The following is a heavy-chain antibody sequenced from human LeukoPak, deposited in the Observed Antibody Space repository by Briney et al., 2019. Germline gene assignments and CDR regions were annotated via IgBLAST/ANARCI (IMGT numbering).Heavy chain of an antibody. CDR3: ARIIDFWSGYYDY. Sequence: SVKVSCKASGFTFTSSAVQWVRQARGQRLEWIGWIVVGSGNTNYAQKFQGRVTMTRDTSTSTVYMELSSLRSEDTAVYYCARIIDFWSGYYDYWGQGTLVTVSS. J-gene: IGHJ4*02. CDR1: GFTFTSSA. V-gene: IGHV1-58*01. CDR2: IVVGSGNT. D-gene: IGHD3-3*01.